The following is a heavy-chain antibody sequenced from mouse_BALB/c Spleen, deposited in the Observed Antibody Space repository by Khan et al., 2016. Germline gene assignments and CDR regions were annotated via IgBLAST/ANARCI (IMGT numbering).Heavy chain of an antibody. V-gene: IGHV2-9*02. CDR1: GFSLTNSG. D-gene: IGHD2-4*01. Sequence: QMQLVESGPGLVAPSQSLSITCTVSGFSLTNSGVHWIRQPPGKGLEWLGVIWPGGSTDYNSALMSRLSITKDNSQNQVFLKMISLQTDDTAMYXYSRDDQDYDAWFASWGQGTLVIVSA. J-gene: IGHJ3*01. CDR2: IWPGGST. CDR3: SRDDQDYDAWFAS.